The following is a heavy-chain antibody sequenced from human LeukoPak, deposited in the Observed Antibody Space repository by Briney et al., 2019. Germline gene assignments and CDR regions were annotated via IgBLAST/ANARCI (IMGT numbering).Heavy chain of an antibody. Sequence: SVKVSCKASGATFTTYAIIWVRQAPGQGLEWMGGIIPVFGTANYAQRFQGRVTITTDESTSTAYMELSSLRSEDTAVYYCAREIQCSGGSCYDYYYYGMDVWGQGTTVTVSS. CDR1: GATFTTYA. CDR2: IIPVFGTA. J-gene: IGHJ6*02. D-gene: IGHD2-15*01. V-gene: IGHV1-69*05. CDR3: AREIQCSGGSCYDYYYYGMDV.